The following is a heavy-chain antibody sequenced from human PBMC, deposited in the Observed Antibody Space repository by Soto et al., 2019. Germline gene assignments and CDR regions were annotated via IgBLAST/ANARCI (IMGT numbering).Heavy chain of an antibody. CDR1: GFTFSSYE. D-gene: IGHD6-13*01. CDR3: AKSPSNAYSSNWFDP. CDR2: ISSSGSTI. J-gene: IGHJ5*02. Sequence: GGSLRLSCAAPGFTFSSYEMNWVRQAPGKGLDWVSYISSSGSTIYYAASVKGRFTISRDNDKKSLDLQMKSLRAEDTAVYHCAKSPSNAYSSNWFDPGTQGTLVTVPS. V-gene: IGHV3-48*03.